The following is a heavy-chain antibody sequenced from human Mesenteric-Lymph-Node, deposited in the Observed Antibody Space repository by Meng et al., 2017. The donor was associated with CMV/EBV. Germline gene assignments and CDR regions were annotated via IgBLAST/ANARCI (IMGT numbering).Heavy chain of an antibody. Sequence: GGSLRLSCVASEFALSVYSMHWVRQAPGKGLVWVSRSNTDGSVTSYADSVKGRFTISRDNAKNTLFLQLNSLRAEDTAVYYCTRDSRYAFHIWGQGTMVTVSS. J-gene: IGHJ3*02. CDR2: SNTDGSVT. D-gene: IGHD2/OR15-2a*01. V-gene: IGHV3-74*01. CDR1: EFALSVYS. CDR3: TRDSRYAFHI.